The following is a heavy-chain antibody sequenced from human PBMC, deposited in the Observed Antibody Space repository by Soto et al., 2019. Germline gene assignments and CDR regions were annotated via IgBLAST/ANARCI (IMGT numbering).Heavy chain of an antibody. CDR1: GGTFSSYA. Sequence: KGAASVKVSCKASGGTFSSYAISWVRQAPGQGLEWMGGIIPIFGTANYAQKFQGRVTITADESTSTAYMELSCLRSEDTAVYYCARVVLGITMDEGIMDVWGQGTTVTVSS. CDR3: ARVVLGITMDEGIMDV. D-gene: IGHD3-10*01. V-gene: IGHV1-69*13. CDR2: IIPIFGTA. J-gene: IGHJ6*02.